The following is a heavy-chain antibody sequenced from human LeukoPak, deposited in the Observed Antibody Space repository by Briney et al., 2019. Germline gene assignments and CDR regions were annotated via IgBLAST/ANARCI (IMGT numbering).Heavy chain of an antibody. D-gene: IGHD3-3*01. V-gene: IGHV3-30-3*01. CDR1: GFTFSSYA. CDR3: ARDQYDTWSRRGNFDS. CDR2: ISYDGSNK. Sequence: GGSLRLSCAASGFTFSSYAMHWVRQAPGKGLEWVAVISYDGSNKYYADSVKGRFTISRDNSKNTLYLQMNSLRVEDTAVFYCARDQYDTWSRRGNFDSWGQGTLVIVSS. J-gene: IGHJ4*02.